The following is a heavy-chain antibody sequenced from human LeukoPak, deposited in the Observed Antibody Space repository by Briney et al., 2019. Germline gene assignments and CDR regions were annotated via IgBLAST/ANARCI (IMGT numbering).Heavy chain of an antibody. D-gene: IGHD3-3*01. CDR3: ARAGDFGVVITSYFDY. J-gene: IGHJ4*02. V-gene: IGHV4-34*01. CDR1: GGSFSGYY. CDR2: INHSGST. Sequence: SETLSLTCAVCGGSFSGYYWSWIRQPPGKGLEWIGEINHSGSTNYNPSLKSRVTISVDTSKNQFSLKLSSVTAADTAVYYCARAGDFGVVITSYFDYWGQGTLVTVSS.